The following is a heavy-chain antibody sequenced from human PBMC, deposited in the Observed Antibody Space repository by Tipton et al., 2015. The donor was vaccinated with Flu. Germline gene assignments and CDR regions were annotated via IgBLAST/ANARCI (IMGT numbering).Heavy chain of an antibody. V-gene: IGHV4-31*03. J-gene: IGHJ6*02. CDR2: IYYSGST. CDR1: GGSISSGGYY. Sequence: TLSLTCTVSGGSISSGGYYWSWIRQHPGKGLEWIGYIYYSGSTYYNPSLKSRVTISVDTSKNQFSLKLSSVTAADTAVYYCARDEGDCTNGVCYYYYGMDVWGQGPTVPVSS. CDR3: ARDEGDCTNGVCYYYYGMDV. D-gene: IGHD2-8*01.